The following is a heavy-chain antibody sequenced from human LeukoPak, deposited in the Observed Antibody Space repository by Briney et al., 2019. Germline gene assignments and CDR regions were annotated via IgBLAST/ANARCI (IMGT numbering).Heavy chain of an antibody. CDR2: MNPNSGNT. J-gene: IGHJ5*02. Sequence: GASVKVSCKASGYTFTSYDINWVRQATGQGLEWMGWMNPNSGNTGYAQKFQGRVTITTDTSTSTAYMELRSLRSDDTAVYYCARERGIAVAGPRSWFDPWGQGTLVTVSS. CDR1: GYTFTSYD. CDR3: ARERGIAVAGPRSWFDP. D-gene: IGHD6-19*01. V-gene: IGHV1-8*03.